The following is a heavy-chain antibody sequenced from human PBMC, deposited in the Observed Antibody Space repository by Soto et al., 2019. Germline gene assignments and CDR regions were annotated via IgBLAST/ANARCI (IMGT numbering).Heavy chain of an antibody. D-gene: IGHD3-16*01. V-gene: IGHV3-23*01. CDR3: AKGGYYSLFDI. CDR1: GCPVSSYA. Sequence: GGSLRLSCVASGCPVSSYAMSWVRQTPGKGMEWGSGISGSDGRTYYADSVKGRFTISRDNSNNTLSLQMHILRVEDTAVYFCAKGGYYSLFDIWGQGTMVTVSS. J-gene: IGHJ3*02. CDR2: ISGSDGRT.